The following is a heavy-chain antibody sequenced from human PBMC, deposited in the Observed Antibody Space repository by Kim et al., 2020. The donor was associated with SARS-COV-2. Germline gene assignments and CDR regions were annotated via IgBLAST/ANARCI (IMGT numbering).Heavy chain of an antibody. J-gene: IGHJ4*02. CDR1: GFTFSDYA. V-gene: IGHV3-23*01. Sequence: GGSLRLSCAASGFTFSDYAMSWVRQAPGKGLEWVSTISASGGSAFYAASVKGRPTISRDTSKSALYRQLNSLRADDTAVYFCARWGGCSGGSCYLAYFDSWGQGAVVTVSS. CDR2: ISASGGSA. CDR3: ARWGGCSGGSCYLAYFDS. D-gene: IGHD2-15*01.